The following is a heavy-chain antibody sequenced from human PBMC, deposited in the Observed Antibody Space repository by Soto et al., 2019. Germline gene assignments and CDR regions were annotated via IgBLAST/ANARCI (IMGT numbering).Heavy chain of an antibody. D-gene: IGHD3-16*01. CDR3: ATVRRSPYGVDV. CDR1: GYIFTDHY. V-gene: IGHV1-2*02. J-gene: IGHJ6*02. CDR2: INPISGDT. Sequence: ASVKVSCKASGYIFTDHYIHWVRQAPGQGLEWMGWINPISGDTDYAQKFQGRVIMTRDTSILTAYMDLSGLKSDDTAVYYCATVRRSPYGVDVWGQGTTVTVSS.